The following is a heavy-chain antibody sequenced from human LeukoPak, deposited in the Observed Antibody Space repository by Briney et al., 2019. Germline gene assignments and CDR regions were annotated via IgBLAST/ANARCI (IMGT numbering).Heavy chain of an antibody. CDR3: ATSGWNFDY. V-gene: IGHV3-30*03. Sequence: GGSLRLSCAASGFTFSSYGVHWVRQAPGKGLEWVAVISYDGSNKYYADSVKGRFTISRDNSKNTLYLQMNSLRAEDTAVYYCATSGWNFDYWGQGTLVTVSS. J-gene: IGHJ4*02. CDR1: GFTFSSYG. D-gene: IGHD6-19*01. CDR2: ISYDGSNK.